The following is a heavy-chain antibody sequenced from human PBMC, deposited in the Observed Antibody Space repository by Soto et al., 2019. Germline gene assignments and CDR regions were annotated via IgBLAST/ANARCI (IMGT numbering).Heavy chain of an antibody. D-gene: IGHD4-17*01. V-gene: IGHV1-8*01. CDR1: GYTFTSHD. Sequence: QVQLVQSGTEVKKPGASVKVSCKASGYTFTSHDINWVRQATGQGLEWMGWKNPNSGNTGYAQKFQGRVTMTRNTSISTAYMELSSLRSEDTAVYYCARWDYGVYARFDYWGQGTLVTVSS. CDR2: KNPNSGNT. J-gene: IGHJ4*02. CDR3: ARWDYGVYARFDY.